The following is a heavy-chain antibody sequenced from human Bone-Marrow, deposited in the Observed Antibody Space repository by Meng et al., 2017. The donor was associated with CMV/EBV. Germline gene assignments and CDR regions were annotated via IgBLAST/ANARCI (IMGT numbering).Heavy chain of an antibody. J-gene: IGHJ6*01. CDR2: MNPNSGNT. Sequence: ASVKVSCKASGYTFTSYDINWVRQATGQGLEWMGWMNPNSGNTGYAQKFQGRVTMTRNTSISTAYMELSSLRSEDTAVYYCARGDPKFYYYYGMAVWGPGTTVTGSS. V-gene: IGHV1-8*01. CDR3: ARGDPKFYYYYGMAV. CDR1: GYTFTSYD.